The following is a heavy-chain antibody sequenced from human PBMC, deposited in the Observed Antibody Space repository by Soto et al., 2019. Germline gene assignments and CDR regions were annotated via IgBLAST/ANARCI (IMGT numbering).Heavy chain of an antibody. J-gene: IGHJ5*02. CDR1: GFQFDDYA. Sequence: PGGSLRLSCAASGFQFDDYAMHLVRQFPGTGLEWISNINWNSGTVDYADAVKGRFTISRDNVKNSLYLQMNSLRPEDTDFYYCAKDMSQLIPNGALDLWRKGTMITVSS. CDR3: AKDMSQLIPNGALDL. CDR2: INWNSGTV. D-gene: IGHD2-2*01. V-gene: IGHV3-9*01.